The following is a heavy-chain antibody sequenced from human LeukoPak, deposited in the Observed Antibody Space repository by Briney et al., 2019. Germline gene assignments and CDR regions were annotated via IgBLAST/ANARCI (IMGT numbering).Heavy chain of an antibody. J-gene: IGHJ6*02. V-gene: IGHV5-51*01. D-gene: IGHD2-15*01. CDR3: ARHPTSLLGYYYGMDV. Sequence: GEFLKISCKGSGYSFTSYWIGWVRQMPGKGLEWMGIIYPGDSDTRYSPSFQGQVTISADKSISTAYLQWSSLKASDTAMYYCARHPTSLLGYYYGMDVWGQGTTVTVSS. CDR2: IYPGDSDT. CDR1: GYSFTSYW.